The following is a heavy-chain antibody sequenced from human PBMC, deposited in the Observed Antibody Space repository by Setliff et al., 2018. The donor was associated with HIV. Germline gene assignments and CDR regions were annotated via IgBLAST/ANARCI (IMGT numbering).Heavy chain of an antibody. D-gene: IGHD3-10*02. Sequence: PSQTLPLPCSVSRGSISSSSYSWGWLRQPPGTGLEWNRSIYYRGSTYYNPSPKSRVTMSVDTSKNQFSLKLSSVTAADTAVYYCGRHSKAMFLDYWGQGTLVTVSS. CDR3: GRHSKAMFLDY. CDR2: IYYRGST. V-gene: IGHV4-39*01. J-gene: IGHJ4*02. CDR1: RGSISSSSYS.